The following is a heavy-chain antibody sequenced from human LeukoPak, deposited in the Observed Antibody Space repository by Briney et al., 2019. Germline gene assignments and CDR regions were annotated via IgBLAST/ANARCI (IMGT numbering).Heavy chain of an antibody. V-gene: IGHV4-61*02. J-gene: IGHJ4*02. CDR3: ARGARYYGSSGYY. CDR1: GGSISSGSYY. Sequence: SETLSLTCTVSGGSISSGSYYWSWIRQPAGKGLEWIGRIYTSGSTNYNPSLKSRVTISVDTSKNQFSLKLSSVTAADTAVYYCARGARYYGSSGYYWGQGTLVTVSS. CDR2: IYTSGST. D-gene: IGHD3-22*01.